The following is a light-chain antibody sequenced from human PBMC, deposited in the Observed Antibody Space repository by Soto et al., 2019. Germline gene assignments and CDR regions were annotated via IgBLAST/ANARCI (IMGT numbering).Light chain of an antibody. J-gene: IGKJ1*01. Sequence: EIVMTQSPATLSVSPGERATLSCRASQSVSSNLAWYQQKPGQAPRLLIYGASTRATGIPARFRGSGSGTEFTLTINSLQSEDFAVYYCQQYNNWPRGWTFGQGTKVEIK. CDR2: GAS. CDR3: QQYNNWPRGWT. CDR1: QSVSSN. V-gene: IGKV3-15*01.